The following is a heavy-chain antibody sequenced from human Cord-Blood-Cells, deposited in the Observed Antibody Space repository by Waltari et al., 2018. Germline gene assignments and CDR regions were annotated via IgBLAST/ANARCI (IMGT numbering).Heavy chain of an antibody. V-gene: IGHV3-23*01. CDR3: AKDRKVLGGAGSYYPY. CDR1: GFTFSSYA. Sequence: EVQLLESGGGLVQPGGSLRLSCAASGFTFSSYAMSWVRQAPGKGLEWVSTISGGGGRTSYADAVKGRFTISRDNAKNTLYLQMNSLRAEDTAVYYCAKDRKVLGGAGSYYPYWGQGTLVTVSS. J-gene: IGHJ4*02. CDR2: ISGGGGRT. D-gene: IGHD3-10*01.